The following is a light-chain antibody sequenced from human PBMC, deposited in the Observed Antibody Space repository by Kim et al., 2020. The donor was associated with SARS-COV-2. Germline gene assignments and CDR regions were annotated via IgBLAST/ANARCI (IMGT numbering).Light chain of an antibody. CDR3: QAWDSSTLWV. Sequence: SYELTQPPSVSVSPGQTASITCSGDKLGDKYACWYQQKPGQSPVLVIYQDSKRPSGIPERFSGSNSGNTATLTISGTQAMDEAVYYCQAWDSSTLWVFGGGTQLTVL. CDR2: QDS. J-gene: IGLJ3*02. CDR1: KLGDKY. V-gene: IGLV3-1*01.